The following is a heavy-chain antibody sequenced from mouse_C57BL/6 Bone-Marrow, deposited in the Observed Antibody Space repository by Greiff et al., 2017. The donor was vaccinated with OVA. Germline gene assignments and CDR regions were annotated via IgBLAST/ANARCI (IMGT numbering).Heavy chain of an antibody. CDR1: GFTFSDYG. Sequence: EVQVVESGGGLVKPGGSLKLSCAASGFTFSDYGMHWVRQAPEKGLEWVAYISSGSSTIYYADTVKGRFTISRDNAKNTLFLQMTRLMSEDTAMYYGARRLLWLRAYYYAMDYWGQGTSVTVSS. CDR3: ARRLLWLRAYYYAMDY. V-gene: IGHV5-17*01. CDR2: ISSGSSTI. J-gene: IGHJ4*01. D-gene: IGHD2-2*01.